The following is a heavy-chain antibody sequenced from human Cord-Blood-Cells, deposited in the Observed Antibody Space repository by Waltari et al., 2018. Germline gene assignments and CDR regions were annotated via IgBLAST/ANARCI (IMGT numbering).Heavy chain of an antibody. CDR3: AKDPYDILTGYYIAFDI. CDR2: ISGSGGST. Sequence: EVQLLESGGGLVQPGGSLRLSCEASGFTFSSYAMSWVRQAPGKGLEWVSAISGSGGSTYYADSVKGRFTISRDNSKNTLYLQMNSLRAEGTAVYYCAKDPYDILTGYYIAFDIWGQGTMVTVSS. V-gene: IGHV3-23*01. D-gene: IGHD3-9*01. J-gene: IGHJ3*02. CDR1: GFTFSSYA.